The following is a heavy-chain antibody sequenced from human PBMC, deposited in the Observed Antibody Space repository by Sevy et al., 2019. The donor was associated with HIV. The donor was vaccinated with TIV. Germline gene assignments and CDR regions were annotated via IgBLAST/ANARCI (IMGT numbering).Heavy chain of an antibody. V-gene: IGHV4-31*03. CDR1: GGSISSLNYY. J-gene: IGHJ3*01. CDR2: ISYSGRT. D-gene: IGHD1-26*01. CDR3: ARANAYLTSDAFDL. Sequence: SETLSLTCTVSGGSISSLNYYWSWIRQHPGKGLEWIGYISYSGRTSYNPSLKSRLTISLDTSKNRFSLRLSSVTAADTALFYCARANAYLTSDAFDLWGQGTMVTVSS.